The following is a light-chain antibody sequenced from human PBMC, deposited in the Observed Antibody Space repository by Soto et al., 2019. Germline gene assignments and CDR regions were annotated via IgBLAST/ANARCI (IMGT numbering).Light chain of an antibody. CDR3: QQLNSYPIT. J-gene: IGKJ5*01. V-gene: IGKV1-9*01. Sequence: IQMTQSPSTLSASVGGTVNISCRASQSISVSLAWYQQKPGKAPKLLIYAASTLQSGVPSRFSGSGSGTEFTLTISRLQPEDFATYYCQQLNSYPITFGQGTRLEIK. CDR2: AAS. CDR1: QSISVS.